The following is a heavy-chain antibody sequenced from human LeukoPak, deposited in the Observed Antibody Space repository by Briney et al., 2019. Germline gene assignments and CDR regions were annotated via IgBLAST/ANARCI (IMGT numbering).Heavy chain of an antibody. CDR1: GGSFSGYY. CDR3: ARVAGVEVAPATSY. V-gene: IGHV4-34*01. J-gene: IGHJ4*02. Sequence: SETLSLTCAVYGGSFSGYYWSWIRQPPGKGLEWIGEINHSGSTNYNPSLKSRVTISVDTSKNQFSLSLTSVIAADTAVYYCARVAGVEVAPATSYWGQGTLVTVSS. D-gene: IGHD2-15*01. CDR2: INHSGST.